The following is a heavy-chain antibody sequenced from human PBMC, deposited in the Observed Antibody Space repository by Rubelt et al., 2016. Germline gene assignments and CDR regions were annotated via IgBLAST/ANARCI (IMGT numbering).Heavy chain of an antibody. Sequence: LWGRGGGVVQPGRSLRLSCAPSGFTFSSHGMHWVRQAPGKGLEWVAVVWYDGSHQYYGDSVKGRFTISRDNSKKTLCLQMNSLRAEDTAVYYCVRDTTYYGMDVWGQGTTVIVS. CDR2: VWYDGSHQ. D-gene: IGHD1-1*01. J-gene: IGHJ6*02. CDR1: GFTFSSHG. CDR3: VRDTTYYGMDV. V-gene: IGHV3-33*01.